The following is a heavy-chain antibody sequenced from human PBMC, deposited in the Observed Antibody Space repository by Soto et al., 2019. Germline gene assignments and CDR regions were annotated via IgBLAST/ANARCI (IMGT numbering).Heavy chain of an antibody. V-gene: IGHV1-8*01. Sequence: QVQLVQSGAEVKKPGASVKVSCKASGYTFTSYDINWLRQATGQGLEWMGWMNPNSGNTGYAQKFQGRVTMTRNTSRSTAYMELSSLRSEDTALYDFARERSAAGTGWFDPWGQGTLVTVSS. CDR1: GYTFTSYD. D-gene: IGHD6-13*01. CDR3: ARERSAAGTGWFDP. J-gene: IGHJ5*02. CDR2: MNPNSGNT.